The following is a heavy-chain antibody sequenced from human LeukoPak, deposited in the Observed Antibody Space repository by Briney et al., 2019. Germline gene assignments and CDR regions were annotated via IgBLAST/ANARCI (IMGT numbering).Heavy chain of an antibody. J-gene: IGHJ4*02. D-gene: IGHD1-1*01. V-gene: IGHV1-46*01. CDR2: ISPSGGST. CDR3: ARFQRATHFDY. Sequence: ASVKVSCKAFGYTFTGYWMHWVRQAPGQGPEWMGVISPSGGSTIYAQKFKGRVTLTRNTSISTAYMELSSLRSEDTAVYYCARFQRATHFDYWGQGTLVTVSS. CDR1: GYTFTGYW.